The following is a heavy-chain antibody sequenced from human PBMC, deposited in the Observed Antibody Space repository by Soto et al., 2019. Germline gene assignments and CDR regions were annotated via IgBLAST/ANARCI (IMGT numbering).Heavy chain of an antibody. CDR1: GGSISSYY. J-gene: IGHJ4*02. V-gene: IGHV4-59*01. Sequence: PSETLSLTCTVSGGSISSYYWSWVRQPPGKGLEWIGYIYYSGSTNYNPSLKSRVTISVDTSKNQFSLKLSSVTAADTAVYYCAREKGSIPAHQFAYRGQGTLVTVSS. CDR2: IYYSGST. D-gene: IGHD6-6*01. CDR3: AREKGSIPAHQFAY.